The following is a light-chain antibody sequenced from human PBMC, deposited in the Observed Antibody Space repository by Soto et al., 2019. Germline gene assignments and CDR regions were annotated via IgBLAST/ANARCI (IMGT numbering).Light chain of an antibody. CDR3: QQRSNWPLT. CDR2: DAS. J-gene: IGKJ4*01. CDR1: QLVSFY. Sequence: EIVLTQSPATLSLSPGERATLSCRASQLVSFYLAWYQQKPGQSPRLLIYDASNRATGVPARFSGSGSGTDFTLTISSLEPEDFAVYYCQQRSNWPLTFGGGTKVEIK. V-gene: IGKV3-11*01.